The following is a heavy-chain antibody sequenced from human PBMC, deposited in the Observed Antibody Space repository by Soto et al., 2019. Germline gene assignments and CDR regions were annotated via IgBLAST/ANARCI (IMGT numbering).Heavy chain of an antibody. J-gene: IGHJ3*02. CDR3: AKDRIQAGYSSGWYDAFDI. Sequence: SLRLSCAASGFTFDDFAMHWVRQAPGKGLEWVSGISWNSGSIGYADSVKGRFTISRDNAKNSLYLQMNSLRAEDTALYYCAKDRIQAGYSSGWYDAFDIWGQGTMVTVSS. CDR2: ISWNSGSI. CDR1: GFTFDDFA. V-gene: IGHV3-9*01. D-gene: IGHD6-19*01.